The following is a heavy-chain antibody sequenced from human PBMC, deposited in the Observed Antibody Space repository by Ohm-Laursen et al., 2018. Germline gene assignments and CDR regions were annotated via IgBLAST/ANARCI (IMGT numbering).Heavy chain of an antibody. CDR2: ISGSGDGI. D-gene: IGHD1-26*01. V-gene: IGHV3-23*01. J-gene: IGHJ4*02. CDR1: DFTVSGAW. CDR3: ARAQLGATLDFDY. Sequence: GSLRLSCAASDFTVSGAWMRWVRQAPGERLEWVSGISGSGDGIDYADSVKGRFTVSRDNSKNTLYLQMKSLRADDTAVYYCARAQLGATLDFDYWGQGTLVTVSS.